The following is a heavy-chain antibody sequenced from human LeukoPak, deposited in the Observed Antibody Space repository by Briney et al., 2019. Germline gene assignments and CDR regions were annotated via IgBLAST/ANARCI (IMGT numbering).Heavy chain of an antibody. D-gene: IGHD6-13*01. J-gene: IGHJ6*02. CDR2: IYSGGST. CDR1: GFTVSSNY. V-gene: IGHV3-53*05. CDR3: ANAGRDSSSTISCGMDV. Sequence: GGSLRLSCAASGFTVSSNYMSWVRQAPGKGLEWVSVIYSGGSTYYADSVKGRFTISRDNSKNTLYLQMNSLRAEDTAVYYCANAGRDSSSTISCGMDVWGQGATVTVSS.